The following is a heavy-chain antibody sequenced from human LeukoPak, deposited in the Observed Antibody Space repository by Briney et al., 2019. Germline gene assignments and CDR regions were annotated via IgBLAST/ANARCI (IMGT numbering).Heavy chain of an antibody. CDR1: GYTFTSYD. CDR2: MNPNSGKT. D-gene: IGHD5-18*01. CDR3: ARVDTAIVTFFGRPDWFDP. J-gene: IGHJ5*02. Sequence: ASVKVSCKASGYTFTSYDINWVRQATGQGLEWMGWMNPNSGKTGYTQKFQGRVTMTRNTSISTVYMELSSLRSEDTAVYDCARVDTAIVTFFGRPDWFDPWGQGTLVTVSS. V-gene: IGHV1-8*01.